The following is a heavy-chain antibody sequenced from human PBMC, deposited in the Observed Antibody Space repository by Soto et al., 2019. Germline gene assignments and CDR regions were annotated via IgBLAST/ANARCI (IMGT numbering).Heavy chain of an antibody. Sequence: GGSLRLSCAASGFTFSTYSMNWVRQAPGKGLEWVSYISSTGNTIYYADSVKGRFTISRGNSKNTLYLQMNSLRAEDTAVYYCANSSTYCSGGSCSGHYFDYWGQGTLVTVSS. D-gene: IGHD2-15*01. J-gene: IGHJ4*02. CDR3: ANSSTYCSGGSCSGHYFDY. CDR2: ISSTGNTI. CDR1: GFTFSTYS. V-gene: IGHV3-48*01.